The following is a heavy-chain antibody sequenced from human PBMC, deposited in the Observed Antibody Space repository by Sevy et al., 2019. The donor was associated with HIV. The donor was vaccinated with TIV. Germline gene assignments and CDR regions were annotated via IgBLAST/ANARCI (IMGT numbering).Heavy chain of an antibody. J-gene: IGHJ6*02. CDR2: INHSGST. D-gene: IGHD3-3*01. CDR3: ARADQGITIFGYGMDV. Sequence: SETLSLTCAVYGGSFSGYYWSWIRQPPGKGLEWIGEINHSGSTNYNPSLKSRVTISVDTSKNQFSRKLSSVTAADTAVYYCARADQGITIFGYGMDVWGQGTTVTVSS. V-gene: IGHV4-34*01. CDR1: GGSFSGYY.